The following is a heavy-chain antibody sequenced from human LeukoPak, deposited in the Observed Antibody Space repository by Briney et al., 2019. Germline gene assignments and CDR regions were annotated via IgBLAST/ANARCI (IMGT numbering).Heavy chain of an antibody. Sequence: ASVKVSCRASGYTFTSYGISWVRQAPGQGLEWMGWISAYNGNTNYAQKLQGRVTMTTDTSTSTAYMELRSLRSDDTAVYYCAVMYKVAGPFDYWGQGTLVTVSS. J-gene: IGHJ4*02. CDR3: AVMYKVAGPFDY. D-gene: IGHD6-19*01. CDR2: ISAYNGNT. CDR1: GYTFTSYG. V-gene: IGHV1-18*01.